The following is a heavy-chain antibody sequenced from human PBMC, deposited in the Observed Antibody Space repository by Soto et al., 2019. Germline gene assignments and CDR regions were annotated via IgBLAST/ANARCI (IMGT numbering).Heavy chain of an antibody. D-gene: IGHD1-26*01. CDR2: IIPIFGTA. Sequence: SSWATSCVRQAPGQRLEWMGGIIPIFGTANYAQKFQGRVTITADESTSTAYMELSSLRSEDTAVYYCARLFNSGSYCVYYYGMDVWGQLNRVTVS. J-gene: IGHJ6*02. V-gene: IGHV1-69*01. CDR3: ARLFNSGSYCVYYYGMDV. CDR1: SSWA.